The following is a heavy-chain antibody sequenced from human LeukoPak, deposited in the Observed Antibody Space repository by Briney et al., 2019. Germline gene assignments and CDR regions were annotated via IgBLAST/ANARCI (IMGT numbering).Heavy chain of an antibody. CDR2: INPSGGST. V-gene: IGHV1-46*01. CDR3: ARDLGYCTNGVCHTRFDY. CDR1: GYTFTSYY. J-gene: IGHJ4*02. D-gene: IGHD2-8*01. Sequence: ASVKVSCKASGYTFTSYYMHWVRQAPGQGLEWMGTINPSGGSTSYAQKFQGRVTMTRDTSTSTVYMELSSLRSEDTAVYYCARDLGYCTNGVCHTRFDYWGQGTLVAVSS.